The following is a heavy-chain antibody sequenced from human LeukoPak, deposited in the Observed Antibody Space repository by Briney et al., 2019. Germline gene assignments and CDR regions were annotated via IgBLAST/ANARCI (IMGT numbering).Heavy chain of an antibody. V-gene: IGHV4-31*03. D-gene: IGHD4-17*01. Sequence: SQTLSLTCTVSGGSVSSGGYYWSWIRQHPGKGLEWIGYIYYSGSTYYNPSLKGRVTISVDTSKNQLSLKLSSVTAADTAVYYCARATTVTTPADYWGQGTLVTVSS. CDR3: ARATTVTTPADY. CDR2: IYYSGST. J-gene: IGHJ4*02. CDR1: GGSVSSGGYY.